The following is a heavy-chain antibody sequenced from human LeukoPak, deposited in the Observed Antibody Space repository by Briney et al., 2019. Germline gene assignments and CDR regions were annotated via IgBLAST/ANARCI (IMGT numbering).Heavy chain of an antibody. V-gene: IGHV1-69*05. J-gene: IGHJ4*02. Sequence: SVKVSCKASGGTFSSYAISWVRQAPGQGLEWMGGIIPIFGTANYAQKFQGRVTITTDESTSTAYMELSSLRSEDTAVYYCARGNNWNPQSFDYWGQGTLVTVSS. D-gene: IGHD1-20*01. CDR3: ARGNNWNPQSFDY. CDR2: IIPIFGTA. CDR1: GGTFSSYA.